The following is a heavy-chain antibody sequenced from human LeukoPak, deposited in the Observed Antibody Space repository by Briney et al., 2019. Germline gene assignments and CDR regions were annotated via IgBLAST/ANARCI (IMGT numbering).Heavy chain of an antibody. D-gene: IGHD3-22*01. V-gene: IGHV1-18*01. J-gene: IGHJ1*01. CDR1: GYTFTSYG. CDR2: ISAYNGNT. Sequence: ASVKVSCKASGYTFTSYGISWVRQAPGQGLEWMGWISAYNGNTNYAQKLQGRVTMTTDTSTSTAYMELRSLRSDDKAVYYCARSENYYDSSGYYLLRHWGQGTLVTVSS. CDR3: ARSENYYDSSGYYLLRH.